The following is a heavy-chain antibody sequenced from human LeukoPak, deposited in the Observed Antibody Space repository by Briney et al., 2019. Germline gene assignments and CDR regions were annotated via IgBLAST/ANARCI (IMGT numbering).Heavy chain of an antibody. V-gene: IGHV1-69*04. J-gene: IGHJ3*02. CDR3: AREIIVVVPAATHPNAFDI. Sequence: ASVKVSCKASGGTFSSYAISWVRQAPGQGLEWMGRIIPILGIANYAQKFQGRVTITADKSTSTAYMELSSLRSEDTAVYYCAREIIVVVPAATHPNAFDIWGQGTMVTVSS. CDR1: GGTFSSYA. CDR2: IIPILGIA. D-gene: IGHD2-2*01.